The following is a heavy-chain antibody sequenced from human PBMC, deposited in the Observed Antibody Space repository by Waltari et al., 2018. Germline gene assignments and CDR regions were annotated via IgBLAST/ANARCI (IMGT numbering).Heavy chain of an antibody. D-gene: IGHD3-22*01. Sequence: QVQLQESGPGLVKPSETLSLTCTVSGGSISSYYWSWIRQPPGKGLEWIGYNYYSGSTNHNPSRKGRGTISVDTSKNQFSLKLSSVTAADTAVYYCASGRSSTYYYDSSAFDIWGQGTMVTVSS. V-gene: IGHV4-59*01. CDR1: GGSISSYY. CDR2: NYYSGST. CDR3: ASGRSSTYYYDSSAFDI. J-gene: IGHJ3*02.